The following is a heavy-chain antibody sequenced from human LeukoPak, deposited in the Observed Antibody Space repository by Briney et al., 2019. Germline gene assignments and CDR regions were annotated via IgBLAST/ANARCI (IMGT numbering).Heavy chain of an antibody. V-gene: IGHV4-59*08. CDR3: ARHFTAYGMDV. J-gene: IGHJ6*02. Sequence: SSETLSLTCAVYGGSFSGYYWSWIRQPPGKGLEWIGYIYYSGSTNYNPSLKSRVTISVDTSKNQFSLKLSSVTAADTAVYYCARHFTAYGMDVWGQGTTVTVSS. CDR1: GGSFSGYY. D-gene: IGHD3-16*01. CDR2: IYYSGST.